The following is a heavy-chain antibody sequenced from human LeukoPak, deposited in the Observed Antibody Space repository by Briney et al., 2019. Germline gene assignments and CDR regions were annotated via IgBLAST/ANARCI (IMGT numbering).Heavy chain of an antibody. CDR3: AREGGITMIVVVRNAFDI. CDR2: ISSSSSTI. Sequence: PGGSLRLSCAASGFTFSSYSMNWVRQAPGKGLEWVSYISSSSSTIYYADSVKGRFTISRDNAKNSLYLQMNSLRAEDTAVYYCAREGGITMIVVVRNAFDIWGQGIMVTVSS. D-gene: IGHD3-22*01. CDR1: GFTFSSYS. V-gene: IGHV3-48*01. J-gene: IGHJ3*02.